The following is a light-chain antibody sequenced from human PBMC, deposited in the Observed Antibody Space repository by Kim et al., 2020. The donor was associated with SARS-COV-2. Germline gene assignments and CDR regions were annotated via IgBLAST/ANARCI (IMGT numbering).Light chain of an antibody. V-gene: IGLV1-40*01. CDR2: GNN. Sequence: RVTFSGTGGSSNIGGGYDVHWYQQLRGTAPKLLIYGNNNRPSGVPDRFSGSKSGTSASLAITGLQAEDEADYYCQSYDSSLSGYVFGTGTKVTVL. CDR3: QSYDSSLSGYV. CDR1: SSNIGGGYD. J-gene: IGLJ1*01.